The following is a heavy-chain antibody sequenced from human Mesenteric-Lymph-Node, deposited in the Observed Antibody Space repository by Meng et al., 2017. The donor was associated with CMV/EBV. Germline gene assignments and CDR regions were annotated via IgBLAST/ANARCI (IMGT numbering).Heavy chain of an antibody. CDR2: INSDGSST. D-gene: IGHD1-26*01. V-gene: IGHV3-74*01. CDR1: GFTFSSYA. Sequence: GESLKISCAASGFTFSSYAMSWVRQAPGKGLEWVSRINSDGSSTSYADSVKGRFTISRDNAKNTLYLQMNSLRAEDTAVYYCARAVGATEVDYWGQGTLVTVSS. CDR3: ARAVGATEVDY. J-gene: IGHJ4*02.